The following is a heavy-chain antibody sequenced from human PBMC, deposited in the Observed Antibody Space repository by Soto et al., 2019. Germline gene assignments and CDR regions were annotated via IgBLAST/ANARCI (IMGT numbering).Heavy chain of an antibody. J-gene: IGHJ5*02. CDR2: ISGSGGST. Sequence: GGSLRLSCAASGFTFSSYAMSWVRQAPGRGLEWVSAISGSGGSTYYTDSVKGRFTISRDNSKNTLYLQMNSLRAEDTAVYYCAKVPVEIAATLFDPWGQGTLVTVSS. CDR3: AKVPVEIAATLFDP. V-gene: IGHV3-23*01. CDR1: GFTFSSYA. D-gene: IGHD2-15*01.